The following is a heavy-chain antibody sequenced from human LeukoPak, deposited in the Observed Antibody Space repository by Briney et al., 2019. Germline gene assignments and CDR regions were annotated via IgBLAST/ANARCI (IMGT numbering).Heavy chain of an antibody. CDR1: GIPFSDYY. CDR2: ISSSSSYT. D-gene: IGHD6-13*01. V-gene: IGHV3-11*03. CDR3: AAGTAADS. J-gene: IGHJ4*02. Sequence: GSLRLSCVVSGIPFSDYYMNWIRQAPGKGLEWISYISSSSSYTDYADSVKGRFTISRDNAKSALYLQMNSLRLEDTAVYYCAAGTAADSWGQGTLVTVSS.